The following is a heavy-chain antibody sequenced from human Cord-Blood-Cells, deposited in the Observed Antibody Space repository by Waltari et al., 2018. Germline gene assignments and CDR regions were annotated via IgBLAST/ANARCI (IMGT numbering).Heavy chain of an antibody. CDR1: GYSISSGYY. CDR2: IYHSGGT. D-gene: IGHD2-15*01. CDR3: ARAVESCSGGSCYSYYYGMDV. Sequence: QVQLQESGPGLVKPSETLSLTCTVSGYSISSGYYWGWIRQPPGKGLEWIGSIYHSGGTYDNPSLRGRVTISVDTSKNQFSLKLSSVTAADTAVYYCARAVESCSGGSCYSYYYGMDVWGQGTTVTVSS. V-gene: IGHV4-38-2*02. J-gene: IGHJ6*02.